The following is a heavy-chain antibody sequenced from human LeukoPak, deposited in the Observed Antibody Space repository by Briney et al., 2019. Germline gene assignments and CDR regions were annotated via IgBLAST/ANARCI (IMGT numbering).Heavy chain of an antibody. CDR2: INNDGTAT. Sequence: GGSLRLSSAASGFTFNYFWMHWVRQVPGKGLVWVSGINNDGTATYYAGSVKGRFTISRDNAKNTVYLQMNGLRAEDTTVYYCATVSEYWGQGTLVTVSS. V-gene: IGHV3-74*01. CDR1: GFTFNYFW. CDR3: ATVSEY. J-gene: IGHJ4*02.